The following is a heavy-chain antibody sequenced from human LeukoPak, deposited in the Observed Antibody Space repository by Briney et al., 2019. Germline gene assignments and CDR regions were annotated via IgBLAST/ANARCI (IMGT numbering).Heavy chain of an antibody. V-gene: IGHV3-21*01. J-gene: IGHJ4*02. CDR3: ARVGSGYYPNHLDY. CDR2: ISSSSSYI. Sequence: GGSLRLSCAASGFTFSSYSMNWVRQAPGKGLEWVSFISSSSSYIYYADSVKGRFTISRDNAKNSLYLQMNSLRAEDTAVYYCARVGSGYYPNHLDYWGQGTLVTVSS. D-gene: IGHD3-22*01. CDR1: GFTFSSYS.